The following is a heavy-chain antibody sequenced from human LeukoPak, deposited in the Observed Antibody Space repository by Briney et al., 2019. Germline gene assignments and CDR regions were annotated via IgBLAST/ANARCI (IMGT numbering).Heavy chain of an antibody. CDR2: ISGGGAGT. D-gene: IGHD1-1*01. Sequence: GGSLRLSCAASGFTFSSYSMNWVRQAPGKGLEWVSSISGGGAGTYYADSVRGRFTISRDNFKNTLYLQMNSLRAEDTALYYCAKDFVRYNIQFDYWGQGALVTVSS. CDR1: GFTFSSYS. J-gene: IGHJ4*02. V-gene: IGHV3-23*01. CDR3: AKDFVRYNIQFDY.